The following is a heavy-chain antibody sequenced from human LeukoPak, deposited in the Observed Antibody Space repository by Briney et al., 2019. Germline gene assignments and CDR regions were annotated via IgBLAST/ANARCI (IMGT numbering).Heavy chain of an antibody. D-gene: IGHD3-3*01. CDR2: IKQDGSEK. Sequence: PGGSLRPSCAASGFTFSSYWMSWVRQAPGKGLEWVANIKQDGSEKYYVDSVKGRFTISRDNAKNSLYLQMNSLRAEDTAVYYCAKTWGPYYDFWSGYYSTRYNWFDPWGQGTLVTVSS. J-gene: IGHJ5*02. V-gene: IGHV3-7*01. CDR1: GFTFSSYW. CDR3: AKTWGPYYDFWSGYYSTRYNWFDP.